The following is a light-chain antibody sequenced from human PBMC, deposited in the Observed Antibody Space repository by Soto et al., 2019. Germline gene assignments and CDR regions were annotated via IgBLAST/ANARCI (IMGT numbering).Light chain of an antibody. Sequence: EIVMTQSPATLYVSPGERATLSCRASQSVSSTLAWYQQKPGQAHRLLIYGASTRATGIQARFSGSGSGTEFTLTIRSLQSEDFAVYYCKQYNNWPWTFGQGTKVDI. CDR2: GAS. CDR1: QSVSST. CDR3: KQYNNWPWT. J-gene: IGKJ1*01. V-gene: IGKV3-15*01.